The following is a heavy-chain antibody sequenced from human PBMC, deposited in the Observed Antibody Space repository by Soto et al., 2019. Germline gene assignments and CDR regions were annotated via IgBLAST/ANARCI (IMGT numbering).Heavy chain of an antibody. J-gene: IGHJ4*02. Sequence: QVQLVESGGGVVQPGRSLRLSCAASGFXFSXXXXXXXXXXXXXXXXWVAVIWYDGSNKYYADSVKGRFTISRDNSKXXXXXXXNXXXAXXXAXYYCXXXXXXXPXRVIDYWGQGTLVTVSS. D-gene: IGHD3-10*01. CDR1: GFXFSXXX. CDR2: IWYDGSNK. V-gene: IGHV3-33*01. CDR3: XXXXXXXPXRVIDY.